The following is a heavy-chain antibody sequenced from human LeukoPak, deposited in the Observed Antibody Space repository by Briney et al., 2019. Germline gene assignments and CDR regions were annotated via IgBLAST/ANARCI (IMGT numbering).Heavy chain of an antibody. V-gene: IGHV4-30-4*01. CDR3: ARVPYTYGSLPYYFDS. CDR2: IYYSGST. J-gene: IGHJ4*02. D-gene: IGHD5-18*01. CDR1: GGSISSGDYY. Sequence: KASQTLSLTCTVSGGSISSGDYYWSWIHQPPKKGLEWIGYIYYSGSTYYSPSLKSRVAISVDTSNNQFSLSLSSVTAADTAVYYCARVPYTYGSLPYYFDSWGQGTLVTVSS.